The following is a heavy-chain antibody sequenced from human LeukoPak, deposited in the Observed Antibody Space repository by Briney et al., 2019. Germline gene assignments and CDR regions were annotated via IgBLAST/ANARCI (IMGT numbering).Heavy chain of an antibody. CDR2: ISAYNGNT. CDR3: ARSGPITMIVVVITPHDAFDI. CDR1: GGTFSSYA. Sequence: ASVKVSCKASGGTFSSYAISWVRQAPGQGLEWMGWISAYNGNTNYAQKLRGRVTMTTDTSTSTAYMELRSLRSDDTAVYYCARSGPITMIVVVITPHDAFDIWGQGTMVTVSS. J-gene: IGHJ3*02. V-gene: IGHV1-18*01. D-gene: IGHD3-22*01.